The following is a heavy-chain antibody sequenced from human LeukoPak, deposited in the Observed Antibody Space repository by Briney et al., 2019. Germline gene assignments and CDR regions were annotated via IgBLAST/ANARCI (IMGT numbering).Heavy chain of an antibody. CDR3: ARRAFSGSDY. Sequence: PGGSLRLSCVASGFSLSNHWMNWVRQAPGKGPEWVAKIKQDGSQIFYVDSVKGRFTISRDNAKNSLFLQMNSLRAEDTALYYCARRAFSGSDYWGQGALVTVSS. CDR1: GFSLSNHW. D-gene: IGHD6-25*01. J-gene: IGHJ4*02. CDR2: IKQDGSQI. V-gene: IGHV3-7*01.